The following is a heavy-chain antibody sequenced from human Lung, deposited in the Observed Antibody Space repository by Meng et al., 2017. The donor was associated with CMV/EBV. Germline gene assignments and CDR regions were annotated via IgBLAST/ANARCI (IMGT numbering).Heavy chain of an antibody. CDR3: ARVGWQQQHWFFDL. D-gene: IGHD4-23*01. Sequence: GESLKISCAASGFTVSSNYMTWVRQAPGKGLEWVSVIYSGGGTYYADSVKGRFTISRDNSKSAIYLQMNTLRAEDTAVYYCARVGWQQQHWFFDLWGSGTLVTVSS. J-gene: IGHJ2*01. V-gene: IGHV3-53*01. CDR1: GFTVSSNY. CDR2: IYSGGGT.